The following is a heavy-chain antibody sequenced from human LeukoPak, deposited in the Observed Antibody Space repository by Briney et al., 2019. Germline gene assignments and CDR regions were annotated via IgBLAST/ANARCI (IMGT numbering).Heavy chain of an antibody. D-gene: IGHD6-19*01. J-gene: IGHJ4*02. V-gene: IGHV1-46*01. Sequence: GASVKVSCKASGGTFSSYAISWVRQAPGQGLEWMGIINPSGGSTSYAQKFQGRVTMTRDMSTSTVYMELSSLRSEDTAVYYCASGFAEYSSGLDYWGQGTLVTVSS. CDR2: INPSGGST. CDR3: ASGFAEYSSGLDY. CDR1: GGTFSSYA.